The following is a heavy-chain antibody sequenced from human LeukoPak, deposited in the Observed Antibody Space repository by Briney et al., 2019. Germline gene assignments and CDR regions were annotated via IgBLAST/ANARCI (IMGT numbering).Heavy chain of an antibody. D-gene: IGHD2-21*02. J-gene: IGHJ4*02. CDR2: ISYDGSNK. V-gene: IGHV3-30-3*01. Sequence: GRSLRLSCAASGFSFSRYDMHWVRQAPGKGLEWVAVISYDGSNKYYADSVKGRFTISRDNSKNTLYVQMNSLRAEDTAVYYCARDMCGGDRYPDFWGRGTLVTVSS. CDR3: ARDMCGGDRYPDF. CDR1: GFSFSRYD.